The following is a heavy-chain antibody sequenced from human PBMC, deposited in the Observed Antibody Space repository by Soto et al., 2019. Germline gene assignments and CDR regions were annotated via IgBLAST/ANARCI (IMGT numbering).Heavy chain of an antibody. J-gene: IGHJ4*02. CDR2: IGCSSSYT. V-gene: IGHV3-11*05. D-gene: IGHD3-9*01. Sequence: QVQLVESGGDLVKPGGSLRLSCAASGFPFSDYYMSWIRQAPGKGLEWVSSIGCSSSYTNYADSVKGRFTISRDNAKNSLYLQMNSLRAEDTAVYYCARRRPTGYYNYWGQGTLVTVSA. CDR1: GFPFSDYY. CDR3: ARRRPTGYYNY.